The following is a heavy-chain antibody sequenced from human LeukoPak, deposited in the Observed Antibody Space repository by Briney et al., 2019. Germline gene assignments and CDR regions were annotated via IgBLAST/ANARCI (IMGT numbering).Heavy chain of an antibody. CDR2: INPNSGGT. CDR3: ARESARWLQQGGAFDI. D-gene: IGHD5-24*01. Sequence: ASVKVSCKASGYTFTGYYMHWVRQAPGQGLEWMGRINPNSGGTNYAQKFQGRVTMTRGTSISTAYMELSRLRSDDTAVYYCARESARWLQQGGAFDIWGQGTMVTVSS. CDR1: GYTFTGYY. V-gene: IGHV1-2*06. J-gene: IGHJ3*02.